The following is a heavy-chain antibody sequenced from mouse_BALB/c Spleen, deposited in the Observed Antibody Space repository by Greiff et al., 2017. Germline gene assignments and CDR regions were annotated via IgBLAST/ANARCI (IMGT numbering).Heavy chain of an antibody. V-gene: IGHV5-17*02. CDR2: ISSGSSTI. CDR1: GFTFSSFG. D-gene: IGHD1-1*01. Sequence: EVQVVESGGGLVQPGGSRKLSCAASGFTFSSFGMHWVRQAPEKGLEWVAYISSGSSTIYYADTVKGRFTISRDNPKNTLFLQMTSLRSEDTAMYYCARGGLYYGSSYSAMDYWGQGTSVTVSS. J-gene: IGHJ4*01. CDR3: ARGGLYYGSSYSAMDY.